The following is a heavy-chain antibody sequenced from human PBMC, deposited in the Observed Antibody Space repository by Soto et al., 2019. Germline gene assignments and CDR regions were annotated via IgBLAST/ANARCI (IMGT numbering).Heavy chain of an antibody. CDR1: GFTFSSYW. CDR3: ARVATGSYHFDS. J-gene: IGHJ4*02. D-gene: IGHD2-15*01. V-gene: IGHV3-74*01. CDR2: TNIDVRTI. Sequence: EVQLVESGGGLVQPGGSLRLSCAASGFTFSSYWMHWVRQAPGKGLVWVSRTNIDVRTISYADSVKGRFTISRDNAKNTLYLQMNSLRAEDTAVYYCARVATGSYHFDSWGQGTLVTVSA.